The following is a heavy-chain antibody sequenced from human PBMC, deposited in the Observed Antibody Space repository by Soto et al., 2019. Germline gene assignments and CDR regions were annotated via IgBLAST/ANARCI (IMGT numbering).Heavy chain of an antibody. V-gene: IGHV3-15*07. CDR1: GFTFSNAW. CDR3: TTVSDYGRVLVDAFDI. D-gene: IGHD4-17*01. CDR2: IKSKTDGGTT. Sequence: EVQLVESGGGLVKPGGSLRLSCAASGFTFSNAWMNWVRQAPGKGLEWAGRIKSKTDGGTTDYAAPAKGRFTISRDDSKNPLYLQMNSLKTEDTAVYYCTTVSDYGRVLVDAFDIWGQGTMVTVSS. J-gene: IGHJ3*02.